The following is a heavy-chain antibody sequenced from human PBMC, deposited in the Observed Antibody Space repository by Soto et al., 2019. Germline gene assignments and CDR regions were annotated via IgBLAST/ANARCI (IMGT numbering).Heavy chain of an antibody. J-gene: IGHJ6*02. V-gene: IGHV4-39*01. CDR2: IYYSGST. Sequence: QLQLQESGPGLVKPSETLSLTCTVSGGSISSSSYYWGWIRQPPGKGLEWNGSIYYSGSTYYNPSPESRVTICVDTSQTQFSLTLSSVTAAETAVYYCASQGYDILTGYYGNGMDVWGQGTTVTVSS. CDR1: GGSISSSSYY. CDR3: ASQGYDILTGYYGNGMDV. D-gene: IGHD3-9*01.